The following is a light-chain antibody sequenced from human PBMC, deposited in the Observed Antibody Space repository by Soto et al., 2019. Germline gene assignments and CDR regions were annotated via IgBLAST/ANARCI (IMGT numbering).Light chain of an antibody. CDR3: CSYAPSSTGLV. CDR2: EGS. CDR1: SSDVGSYNL. V-gene: IGLV2-23*01. Sequence: QSALTQPASVSGSPGQSITISCTGSSSDVGSYNLVSWYQQHPGKAPKLMIYEGSKRPSGVSYRFSGSKSGNTASLTISGLQPEDEADYYCCSYAPSSTGLVFGGGTKLTVL. J-gene: IGLJ2*01.